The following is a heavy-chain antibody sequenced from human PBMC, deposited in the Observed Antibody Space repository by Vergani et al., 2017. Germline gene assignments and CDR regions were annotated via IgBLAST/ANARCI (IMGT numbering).Heavy chain of an antibody. J-gene: IGHJ6*03. CDR2: IYWNDDQ. D-gene: IGHD1-7*01. Sequence: QITLKESGPTLVKPTQTLTLTCTFSGFSLNTRGVSLAWIRQPPGKALDWLALIYWNDDQHYSPSLNNRVTITKDTSKNQVVLTMTNMDYVDTCMYYCIYRKTECGTTGXVYPFYYYDYMDVWGKGTTVTVSS. CDR3: IYRKTECGTTGXVYPFYYYDYMDV. V-gene: IGHV2-5*04. CDR1: GFSLNTRGVS.